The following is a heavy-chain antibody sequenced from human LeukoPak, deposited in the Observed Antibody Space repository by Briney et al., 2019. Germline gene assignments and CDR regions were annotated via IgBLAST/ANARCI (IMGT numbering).Heavy chain of an antibody. Sequence: ASVKVSCKAFGYTFTSNYMHWVRQAPGQGPEWMGVISPSGGSTTYAQKFQGRVTLTRDMSTSTDYLELSSLRSEDTAVYYCTRDSYHYDSSGYYATFDIWGQGTRVTVSS. CDR3: TRDSYHYDSSGYYATFDI. V-gene: IGHV1-46*03. CDR1: GYTFTSNY. J-gene: IGHJ3*02. D-gene: IGHD3-22*01. CDR2: ISPSGGST.